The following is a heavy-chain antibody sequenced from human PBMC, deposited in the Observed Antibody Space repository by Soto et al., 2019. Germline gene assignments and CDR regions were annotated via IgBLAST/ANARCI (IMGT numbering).Heavy chain of an antibody. D-gene: IGHD2-2*01. V-gene: IGHV3-30*18. Sequence: QVQLVESGGGVVQPGRSLRLSCAASGFTFSSYGMHWVRQAPGKGLEWVAVISYDGSNKYYADSVKGRFTISRDNSKNTLYLQMNSLRAEDTAVYYCAKSLLVPAANSYYYYYGMDVWGQGTTVTVSS. J-gene: IGHJ6*02. CDR3: AKSLLVPAANSYYYYYGMDV. CDR2: ISYDGSNK. CDR1: GFTFSSYG.